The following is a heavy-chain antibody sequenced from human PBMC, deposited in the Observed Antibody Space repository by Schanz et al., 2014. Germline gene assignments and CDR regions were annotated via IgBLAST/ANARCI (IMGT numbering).Heavy chain of an antibody. D-gene: IGHD1-1*01. J-gene: IGHJ2*01. CDR1: GGSIRSGTYY. CDR2: VFPNGIT. Sequence: QVQLQESGPGLVKPSQTLSLTCTVSGGSIRSGTYYWSWIRQPAGKALEWVGRVFPNGITNYNPARKSRATTSLDTSKNQFSLTLTSRTAADTAVYYCARDTTWRLDLWGRGTLVTVSS. V-gene: IGHV4-61*02. CDR3: ARDTTWRLDL.